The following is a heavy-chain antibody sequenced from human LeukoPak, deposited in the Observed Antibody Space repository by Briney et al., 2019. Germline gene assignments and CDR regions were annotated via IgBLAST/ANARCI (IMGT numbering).Heavy chain of an antibody. V-gene: IGHV4-39*01. J-gene: IGHJ3*02. Sequence: SETLSLTCTVSGGSIISSSYYWAWIRQPPGKGLEWLASIYRGGRTYYNPSLKSRVTISEDTSKNQFSLQLSSVTAADMAVYYCATPEYHQFWSDYRDAFDIWGPGTMVTVSS. CDR3: ATPEYHQFWSDYRDAFDI. CDR2: IYRGGRT. CDR1: GGSIISSSYY. D-gene: IGHD3-3*01.